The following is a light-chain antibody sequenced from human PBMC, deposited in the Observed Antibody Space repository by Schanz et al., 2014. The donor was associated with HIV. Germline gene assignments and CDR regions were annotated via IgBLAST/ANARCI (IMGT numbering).Light chain of an antibody. J-gene: IGKJ2*01. V-gene: IGKV1-39*01. CDR3: LHYNDFTST. CDR1: QSISSY. CDR2: EAS. Sequence: DIQMTQSPSSLSASVGDRVTLTCRASQSISSYLNWYQQKPGKAPNLLISEASTLESGVPSRFSGTGSGTEFTLTISSLHPDDFATYFCLHYNDFTSTFGQGTKLEIK.